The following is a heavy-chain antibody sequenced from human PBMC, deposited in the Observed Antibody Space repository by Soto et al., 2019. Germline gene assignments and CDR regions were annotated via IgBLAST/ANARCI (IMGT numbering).Heavy chain of an antibody. D-gene: IGHD2-8*02. CDR3: ARGGEGYNVEGGAPYY. Sequence: ASVKVSCKASGYTFTGYYMHWVRQAPGQGLEWMGWINPNSGGTNYAQKFQGWVTMTRDTSISTAYMELSRLRSDDTAVYYCARGGEGYNVEGGAPYYWGQGTLDTVSS. CDR1: GYTFTGYY. CDR2: INPNSGGT. J-gene: IGHJ4*02. V-gene: IGHV1-2*04.